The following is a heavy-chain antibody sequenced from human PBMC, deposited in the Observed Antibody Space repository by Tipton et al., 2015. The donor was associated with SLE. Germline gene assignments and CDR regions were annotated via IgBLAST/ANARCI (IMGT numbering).Heavy chain of an antibody. D-gene: IGHD1-26*01. CDR3: ARGYSGSYRVDF. Sequence: SLRLSCAASEFTFSNYWMHWVRQTPGKGLVWVSRISGDGTVTTSADSVRGRFTISRDNAKNTVYLQMSGLGAEDTAVYYCARGYSGSYRVDFWGQGTLVTVSS. J-gene: IGHJ4*02. V-gene: IGHV3-74*01. CDR1: EFTFSNYW. CDR2: ISGDGTVT.